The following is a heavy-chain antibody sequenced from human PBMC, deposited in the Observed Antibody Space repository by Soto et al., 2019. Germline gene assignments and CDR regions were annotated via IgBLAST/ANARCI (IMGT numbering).Heavy chain of an antibody. V-gene: IGHV4-34*01. D-gene: IGHD5-18*01. CDR1: GGSFSGYY. CDR2: INHSGST. Sequence: PSETLSLTCAVYGGSFSGYYWSWIRQPPGKXLEWIGEINHSGSTNYNPSLKSRVTISVDTSKNQFSLKLSSVTAADTAVYYCARGRGYSYGYSGVYYGMDVWGQGTTVTVSS. CDR3: ARGRGYSYGYSGVYYGMDV. J-gene: IGHJ6*02.